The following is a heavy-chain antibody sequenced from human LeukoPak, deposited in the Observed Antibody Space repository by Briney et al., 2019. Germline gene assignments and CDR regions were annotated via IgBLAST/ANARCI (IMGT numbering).Heavy chain of an antibody. D-gene: IGHD6-13*01. Sequence: GGSLRLSCAASGFTFSSYWMSWVRQAPGKGLEWEANIKQDGSEKYYVDSVKGRFTISRDNAKNSLYLQMNRLRAEDTAVYYCAREGIAAAGDYWGRGTLVTVSS. CDR2: IKQDGSEK. CDR1: GFTFSSYW. V-gene: IGHV3-7*01. J-gene: IGHJ4*02. CDR3: AREGIAAAGDY.